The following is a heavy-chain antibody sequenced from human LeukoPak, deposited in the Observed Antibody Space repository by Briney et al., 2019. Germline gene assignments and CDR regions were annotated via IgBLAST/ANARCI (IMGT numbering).Heavy chain of an antibody. J-gene: IGHJ6*03. Sequence: GGSLRLSCAASGVTFGDYGMSWVRQAPGKGLEWVSAISGSGGTTYYADSVKGRFTISRDNSKNTLYLQMNSLRAEDTAVYYCAKNQRGQGEYYYYMDVWGKGTTVTVSS. CDR1: GVTFGDYG. D-gene: IGHD5-24*01. CDR3: AKNQRGQGEYYYYMDV. V-gene: IGHV3-23*01. CDR2: ISGSGGTT.